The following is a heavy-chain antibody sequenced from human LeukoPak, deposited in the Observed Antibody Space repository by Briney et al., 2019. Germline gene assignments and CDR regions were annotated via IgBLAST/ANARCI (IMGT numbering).Heavy chain of an antibody. Sequence: SVKVSCKASGGTFSSYAISWVRQAPGQGLEWMGRIIPILGIANYAQKFQGRVTITADKSTSTAYMELSSLRSEDTAVYYCARGSGGNSGQETSFDYWGQGTLVTVSS. V-gene: IGHV1-69*04. CDR3: ARGSGGNSGQETSFDY. J-gene: IGHJ4*02. D-gene: IGHD2-21*02. CDR1: GGTFSSYA. CDR2: IIPILGIA.